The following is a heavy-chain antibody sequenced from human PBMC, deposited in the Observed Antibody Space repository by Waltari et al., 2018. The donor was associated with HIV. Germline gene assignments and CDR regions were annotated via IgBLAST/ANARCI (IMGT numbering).Heavy chain of an antibody. V-gene: IGHV3-23*01. CDR1: GFALGNFG. Sequence: EGQLLESGGGMVQPGGSLRLSCAASGFALGNFGMTWVRQAPGKTRTGVSSMGGGVKDPTYTDSVKGRVTITRDDSRKVLSLEMNRLRYGDTAMYYCAKNGEPNNGVCDAFDLWGPGTMVAVS. J-gene: IGHJ3*01. CDR3: AKNGEPNNGVCDAFDL. CDR2: MGGGVKDP. D-gene: IGHD2-8*01.